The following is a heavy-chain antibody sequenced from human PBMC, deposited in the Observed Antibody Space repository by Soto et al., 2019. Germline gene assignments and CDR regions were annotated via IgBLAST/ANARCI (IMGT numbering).Heavy chain of an antibody. V-gene: IGHV3-11*03. J-gene: IGHJ3*02. CDR1: GFTFSDYY. CDR2: ISTSGSCT. CDR3: AKLSIAVAGTIFRENAFDI. Sequence: GGSLRLSCAASGFTFSDYYMSWIRQAPGKGLEWVSYISTSGSCTYYADSVKGRFTISRDNSKNSLYLQMNSLRAEDTAVYYCAKLSIAVAGTIFRENAFDIWGQGTMVTVSS. D-gene: IGHD6-19*01.